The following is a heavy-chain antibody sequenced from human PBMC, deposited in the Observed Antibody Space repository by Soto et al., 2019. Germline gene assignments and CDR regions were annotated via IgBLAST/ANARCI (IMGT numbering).Heavy chain of an antibody. J-gene: IGHJ6*02. V-gene: IGHV3-30*18. CDR1: GFTFSSYG. CDR3: AKDSGSGYDWGDSYYYYYGMDV. D-gene: IGHD5-12*01. Sequence: GGSLRLSCAASGFTFSSYGMHWVRQAPGKGLEWVAVISYDGSNKYYADSVKGRFTISRDNSKNTLYLQMNSLRAEDTAVYYCAKDSGSGYDWGDSYYYYYGMDVWGQGTTVTVAS. CDR2: ISYDGSNK.